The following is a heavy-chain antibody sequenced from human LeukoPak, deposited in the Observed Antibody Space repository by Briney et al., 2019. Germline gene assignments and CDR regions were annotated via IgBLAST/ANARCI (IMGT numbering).Heavy chain of an antibody. CDR1: GGSISSNC. D-gene: IGHD6-13*01. J-gene: IGHJ4*02. V-gene: IGHV4-59*08. Sequence: SETLSLTCTVSGGSISSNCWNWIRQPPGKGLEWIGYSCSSGSTNYNPSLMSRVTISVDTSKKQFFLRLISVTAADTAVYYCARHQHQLVTGYDYWGQGTLVTVSS. CDR3: ARHQHQLVTGYDY. CDR2: SCSSGST.